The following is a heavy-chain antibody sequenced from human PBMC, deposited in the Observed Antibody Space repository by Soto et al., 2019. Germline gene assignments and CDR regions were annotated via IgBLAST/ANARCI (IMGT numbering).Heavy chain of an antibody. Sequence: GGSLRLSCAASGFTFSSYGMHWVRQAPGKGLEWVAVIWYDGSNKYYADSVKGRFTISRDNSKNTLYLQMNSLRAEDTAVYYCARMGRSGYSYGPSYYYGMDVWGQGTTVTVSS. V-gene: IGHV3-33*01. J-gene: IGHJ6*02. D-gene: IGHD5-18*01. CDR2: IWYDGSNK. CDR3: ARMGRSGYSYGPSYYYGMDV. CDR1: GFTFSSYG.